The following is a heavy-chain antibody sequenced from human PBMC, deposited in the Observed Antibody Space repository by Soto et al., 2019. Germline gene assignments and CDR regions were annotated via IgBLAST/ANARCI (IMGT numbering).Heavy chain of an antibody. Sequence: RASVKVSCKASGGTFSSYAISWVRQAPGQGLEWMGGIIPIFGTANYAQKFQGRVTITADKSTSTAYMELSSLRSEDTAVYYCASSQSVVPAAIHYYYYGMDVWGQGTTVTVSS. V-gene: IGHV1-69*06. CDR3: ASSQSVVPAAIHYYYYGMDV. J-gene: IGHJ6*02. CDR1: GGTFSSYA. D-gene: IGHD2-2*02. CDR2: IIPIFGTA.